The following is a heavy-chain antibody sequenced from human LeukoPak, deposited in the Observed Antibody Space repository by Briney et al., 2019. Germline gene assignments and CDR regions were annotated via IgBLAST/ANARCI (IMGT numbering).Heavy chain of an antibody. D-gene: IGHD3-9*01. V-gene: IGHV1-18*01. J-gene: IGHJ5*02. CDR2: VSSYNGDT. CDR3: AKDWNILTGRNCFDP. Sequence: ASVKVSCKASGYTFTSYGISWVRQAPGQGLEWMGWVSSYNGDTNYAQKFQGRVTMSMDTSTSTAFMELRSLRFDDTAIYYCAKDWNILTGRNCFDPWGQGTLVIVSS. CDR1: GYTFTSYG.